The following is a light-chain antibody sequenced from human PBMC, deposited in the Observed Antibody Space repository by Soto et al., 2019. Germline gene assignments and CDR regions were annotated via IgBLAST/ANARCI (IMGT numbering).Light chain of an antibody. Sequence: QSVLTQPPPASGTPGQRVTISCSGGSSNIGSNTVNWYQQLPGTAPKLLIYSNNQRPSGVPDRFSGSKSGTSASLAISGLQSEDEADYYCAAWDDSLNGPVFGGGTQLTVL. V-gene: IGLV1-44*01. CDR2: SNN. CDR3: AAWDDSLNGPV. J-gene: IGLJ2*01. CDR1: SSNIGSNT.